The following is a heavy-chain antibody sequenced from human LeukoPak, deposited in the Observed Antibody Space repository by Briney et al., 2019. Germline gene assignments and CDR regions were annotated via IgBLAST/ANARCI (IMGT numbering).Heavy chain of an antibody. CDR2: ISGEVSNT. Sequence: PGGSLRLSCAASGLTFDDYSMHWVRQAPGKGLEWVSLISGEVSNTYYADSVKGRFTISRDNSKNSLHLQMNSLTTEDTAFYYCAKDYGGYLRDLYYIDLWGQGTLVTVSS. J-gene: IGHJ4*02. CDR1: GLTFDDYS. V-gene: IGHV3-43*02. D-gene: IGHD5-12*01. CDR3: AKDYGGYLRDLYYIDL.